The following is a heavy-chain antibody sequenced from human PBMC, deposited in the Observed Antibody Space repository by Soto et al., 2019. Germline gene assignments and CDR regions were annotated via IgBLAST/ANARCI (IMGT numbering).Heavy chain of an antibody. J-gene: IGHJ4*02. CDR3: ARESRDCSGGSCYYFDY. CDR2: INAGNGNT. CDR1: GYTFTSYA. Sequence: GASVKVSCKASGYTFTSYAMHWVRQAPGQRLEWMGWINAGNGNTKYSQKFQGRVTITRDTSASTAYMELSSLRSEDTAVYYCARESRDCSGGSCYYFDYWGQGTLVTVSS. D-gene: IGHD2-15*01. V-gene: IGHV1-3*01.